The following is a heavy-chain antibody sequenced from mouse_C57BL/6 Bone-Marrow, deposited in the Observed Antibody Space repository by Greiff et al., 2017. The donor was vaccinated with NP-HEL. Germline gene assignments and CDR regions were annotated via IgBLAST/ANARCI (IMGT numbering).Heavy chain of an antibody. CDR2: IYPRSGNT. D-gene: IGHD4-1*02. CDR3: APSTGTKGYFDV. Sequence: VQLQQSGAELARPGASVKLSCKASGYTFTSYGISWVKQRTGQGLEWIGEIYPRSGNTYYNEKFKGKATLTADKSSSTAYMELRSLTSEDSAVYFCAPSTGTKGYFDVWGTGTTVTVSS. V-gene: IGHV1-81*01. J-gene: IGHJ1*03. CDR1: GYTFTSYG.